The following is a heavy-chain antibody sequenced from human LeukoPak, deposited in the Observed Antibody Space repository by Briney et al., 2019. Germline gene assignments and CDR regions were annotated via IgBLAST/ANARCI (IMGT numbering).Heavy chain of an antibody. D-gene: IGHD1-26*01. CDR1: GFTFNNYA. CDR2: FAMIDDII. V-gene: IGHV3-23*05. J-gene: IGHJ4*02. Sequence: QAGGSLRLSCAGSGFTFNNYAMSWVRQAPGKGLEWVSGFAMIDDIIHYVDSVKGRFTIPRDNSKNMLYLQMNSLRAEDTAVYYCAKGFHSGSFNELDYWGQGTLVTVSP. CDR3: AKGFHSGSFNELDY.